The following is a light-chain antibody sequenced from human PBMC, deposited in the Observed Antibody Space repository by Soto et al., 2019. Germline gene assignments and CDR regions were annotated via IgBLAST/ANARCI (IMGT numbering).Light chain of an antibody. CDR1: SSDVGGYNY. Sequence: QSALTQSASVSGSPGQSITISCTGTSSDVGGYNYVSWYQQRPGKAPKLMISEVSNRPSGVSNRFSGSKSGNTASLTISGLQAEDEADCYCSSYTGSATLVFGGGTKLTVL. CDR2: EVS. CDR3: SSYTGSATLV. J-gene: IGLJ3*02. V-gene: IGLV2-14*01.